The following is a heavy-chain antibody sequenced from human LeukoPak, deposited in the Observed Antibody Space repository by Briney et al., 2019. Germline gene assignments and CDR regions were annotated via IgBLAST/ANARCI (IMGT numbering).Heavy chain of an antibody. CDR1: GYSFTSYR. V-gene: IGHV5-51*01. J-gene: IGHJ6*02. D-gene: IGHD3-9*01. CDR2: IYPGDSDT. CDR3: ARAYYDILTGYHYYYGMDV. Sequence: GESLKISCKGSGYSFTSYRIGWVRQMPGKGLEWMGIIYPGDSDTRYSPSFQGQVTISADKSISTAYLQWSSLKASDTAMYYCARAYYDILTGYHYYYGMDVWGQGTTVTVSS.